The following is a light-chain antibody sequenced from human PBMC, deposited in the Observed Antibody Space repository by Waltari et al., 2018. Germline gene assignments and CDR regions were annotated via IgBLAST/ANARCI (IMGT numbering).Light chain of an antibody. V-gene: IGKV3-11*01. CDR2: GTY. J-gene: IGKJ2*01. Sequence: EIVLIQSPATLSLSPGEGATLSCRASQSVSNYLAWYQQKPGQAPRLLIYGTYNRATGIPARFSGSGSGTDFTLTISSLEPEDFAVYYCQQRASWPNTFGQGTKLEIK. CDR3: QQRASWPNT. CDR1: QSVSNY.